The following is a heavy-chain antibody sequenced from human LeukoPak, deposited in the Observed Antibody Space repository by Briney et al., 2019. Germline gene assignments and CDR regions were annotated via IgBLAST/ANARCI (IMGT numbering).Heavy chain of an antibody. CDR3: ARDTPKYYYDSSGYGH. CDR2: IYSTGSA. V-gene: IGHV4-39*02. J-gene: IGHJ4*02. Sequence: PSETLSLTCTVPGGSISGSNYYWGWIRQPPGKGLEWIGSIYSTGSAYYNPSLKSGVTISVDTSKNQFSLKLSPVTAADTAVYYCARDTPKYYYDSSGYGHWGQGTLVTVSS. D-gene: IGHD3-22*01. CDR1: GGSISGSNYY.